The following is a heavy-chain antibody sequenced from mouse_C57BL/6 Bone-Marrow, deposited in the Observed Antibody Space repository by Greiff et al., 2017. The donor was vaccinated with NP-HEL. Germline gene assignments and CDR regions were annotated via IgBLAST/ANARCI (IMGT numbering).Heavy chain of an antibody. V-gene: IGHV1-53*01. CDR1: GYTFTSYW. CDR2: INPSNGGT. CDR3: ARWFTTVVGVDY. D-gene: IGHD1-1*01. Sequence: QVQLKQPGTELVKPGASVKLSCKASGYTFTSYWMHWVKQRPGQGLEWIGNINPSNGGTNYNEKFKSKATLTVDKSSSTAYMQLSSLTSEDSAVYYCARWFTTVVGVDYWGQGTSVTVSS. J-gene: IGHJ4*01.